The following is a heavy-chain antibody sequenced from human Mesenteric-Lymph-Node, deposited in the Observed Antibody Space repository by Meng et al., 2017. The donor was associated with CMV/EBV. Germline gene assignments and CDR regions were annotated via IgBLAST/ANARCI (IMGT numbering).Heavy chain of an antibody. CDR2: INSDGSGT. Sequence: ETLSLTCAASGFTFSSYWMNWVRQAPGKGLMWVSRINSDGSGTTYADSVKGRFTISRDNAKNTLYLQMNSLRAEGTAVYYCARGNAHAFDYWGQGTLVTVSS. CDR1: GFTFSSYW. V-gene: IGHV3-74*01. D-gene: IGHD1-1*01. J-gene: IGHJ4*02. CDR3: ARGNAHAFDY.